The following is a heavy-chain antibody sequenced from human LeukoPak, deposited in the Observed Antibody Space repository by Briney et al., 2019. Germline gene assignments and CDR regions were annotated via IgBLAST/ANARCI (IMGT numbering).Heavy chain of an antibody. J-gene: IGHJ4*02. D-gene: IGHD3-22*01. CDR2: IRYDGSNK. CDR1: GFTFSSYG. Sequence: GGSLRLSCAASGFTFSSYGMHWVRQAPGKGLEWVAFIRYDGSNKYYADSVKGRFTISRDNSKNTLYLQTNSLRAEDTAVYYCAKDHEVAYYYDSSGYGDFDYWGQGTLVTVSS. V-gene: IGHV3-30*02. CDR3: AKDHEVAYYYDSSGYGDFDY.